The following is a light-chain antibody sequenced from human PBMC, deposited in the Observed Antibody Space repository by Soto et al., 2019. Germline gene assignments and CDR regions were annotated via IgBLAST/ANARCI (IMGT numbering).Light chain of an antibody. CDR3: SSYTSSSTLYV. CDR2: DVS. Sequence: QSALTQPASVPGSPGQSITISCTGTSSDVGGYNYVSWYQQHPGKAPKLMIYDVSNRPSGVSNRFSGSKSGNTASLTISGLQAEDEADYYCSSYTSSSTLYVFGTGTKLTV. CDR1: SSDVGGYNY. V-gene: IGLV2-14*01. J-gene: IGLJ1*01.